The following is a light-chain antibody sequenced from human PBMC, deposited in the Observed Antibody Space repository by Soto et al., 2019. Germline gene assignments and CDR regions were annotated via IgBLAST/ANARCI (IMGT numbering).Light chain of an antibody. CDR1: SSYVGSDNL. J-gene: IGLJ2*01. Sequence: QSALTQPASVSGSPGQSITISCTGTSSYVGSDNLVSWFQQHPGKAPKLMIYEVNNRPSGVSNRFSGSKSGNTASLTISGLQAEDEADYYCSSASCYIHVVFGGGTKLTVL. CDR2: EVN. CDR3: SSASCYIHVV. V-gene: IGLV2-23*02.